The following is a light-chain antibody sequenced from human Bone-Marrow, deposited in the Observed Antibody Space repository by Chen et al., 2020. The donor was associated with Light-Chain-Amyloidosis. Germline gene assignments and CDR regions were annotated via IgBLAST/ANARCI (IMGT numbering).Light chain of an antibody. CDR2: DDS. V-gene: IGLV3-21*02. CDR3: QVWDRGSDRPV. CDR1: NIGSTS. Sequence: SYVLTQPSSVSVAPGQTATIACGGNNIGSTSVHWYQQTPGQAPLLVVYDDSDRPSGIPERLSDSNSGNTATLTISRVEAGDEADYYCQVWDRGSDRPVFGGGTKLTVL. J-gene: IGLJ3*02.